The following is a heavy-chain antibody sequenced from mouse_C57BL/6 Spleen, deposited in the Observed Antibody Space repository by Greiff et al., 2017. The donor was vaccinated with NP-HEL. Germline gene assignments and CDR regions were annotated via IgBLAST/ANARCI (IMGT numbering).Heavy chain of an antibody. J-gene: IGHJ3*01. CDR1: GYTFTDYY. CDR3: ARRPYGSSYWFAY. D-gene: IGHD1-1*01. Sequence: EVQLQESGPVLVKPGASVKMSCKASGYTFTDYYMNWVKQSHGKSLEWIGVVNPYNGGTSYNQKFKGKATLTVDKSSSTAYMELNSLTSEDSAVYYCARRPYGSSYWFAYWGQGTLVTVSA. CDR2: VNPYNGGT. V-gene: IGHV1-19*01.